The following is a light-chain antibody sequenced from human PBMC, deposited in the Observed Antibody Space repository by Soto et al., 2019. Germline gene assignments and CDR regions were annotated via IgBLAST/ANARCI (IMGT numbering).Light chain of an antibody. J-gene: IGKJ1*01. Sequence: DIQMTQSPSSLSASVGDRVTITCRASQTITRYLNWYQQKPGKAPKLLMYAASALQRAVQSRFSCSGSGTDFTLTISSLQPEDSATYYCQQSYSTPWTFGLGTKVEIK. CDR1: QTITRY. CDR3: QQSYSTPWT. CDR2: AAS. V-gene: IGKV1-39*01.